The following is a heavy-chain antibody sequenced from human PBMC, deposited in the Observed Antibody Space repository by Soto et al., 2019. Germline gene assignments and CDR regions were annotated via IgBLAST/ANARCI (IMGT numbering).Heavy chain of an antibody. CDR1: GFTFSSYG. V-gene: IGHV3-30*03. Sequence: QVQLVESGGGVVQPGRSLRLSCAASGFTFSSYGMHWVRQAPGKGLEWVAVISYDGSNKYYADSVKGRFTNSRDNSKNTLYLQMNSLRAEDTAVYYCAIYSSGWYPLDYWGQGTLVTVSS. CDR2: ISYDGSNK. CDR3: AIYSSGWYPLDY. J-gene: IGHJ4*02. D-gene: IGHD6-19*01.